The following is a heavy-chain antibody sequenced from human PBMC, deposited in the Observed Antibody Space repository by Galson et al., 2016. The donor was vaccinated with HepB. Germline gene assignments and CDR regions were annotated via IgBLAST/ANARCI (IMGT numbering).Heavy chain of an antibody. D-gene: IGHD3-16*01. V-gene: IGHV3-30-3*01. CDR3: ARDLHDYVWGTSRLIFYGVDV. Sequence: SLRLSCAASGFTFRSYIFHWVRQSPGKGLEWVAAISYDGSNTLYADSVTGRFPIYRDNSQNTMSLQMNSLRGEDTAVYYCARDLHDYVWGTSRLIFYGVDVWGQGTTVIVSS. J-gene: IGHJ6*02. CDR2: ISYDGSNT. CDR1: GFTFRSYI.